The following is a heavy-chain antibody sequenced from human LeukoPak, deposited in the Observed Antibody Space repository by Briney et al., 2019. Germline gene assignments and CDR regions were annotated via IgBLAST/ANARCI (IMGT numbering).Heavy chain of an antibody. CDR1: GFTFSSYG. V-gene: IGHV3-33*06. CDR2: IWYDGSNK. CDR3: AKDLGYCSGGSCQIGNY. D-gene: IGHD2-15*01. J-gene: IGHJ4*02. Sequence: GRSLRLSCAASGFTFSSYGMHWVRQAPGKGREWVAVIWYDGSNKYYADSVKGRFTISRDNSKNTLYLQMNSLRAEDTAVYYCAKDLGYCSGGSCQIGNYWGQGTLVTVSS.